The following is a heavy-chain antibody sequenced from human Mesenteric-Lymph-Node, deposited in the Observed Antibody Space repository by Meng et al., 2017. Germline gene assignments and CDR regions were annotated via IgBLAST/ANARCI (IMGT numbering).Heavy chain of an antibody. D-gene: IGHD1-26*01. CDR3: ARMGTSGSYYFFDY. Sequence: SGPTLVKPTQTLTLTCTFSGFSLSTSGVGVGWIRQPPGKALEWLALIDWDDDKYYSTSLKTRLTISKDTSKNQVVLTMTNMDPVDTATYYCARMGTSGSYYFFDYWGQGTLVTVSS. CDR2: IDWDDDK. J-gene: IGHJ4*02. CDR1: GFSLSTSGVG. V-gene: IGHV2-70*01.